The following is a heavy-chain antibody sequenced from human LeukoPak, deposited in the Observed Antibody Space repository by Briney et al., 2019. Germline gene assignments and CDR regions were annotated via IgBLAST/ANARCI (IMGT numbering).Heavy chain of an antibody. V-gene: IGHV3-9*01. CDR3: AKDRAAAGTNWFDP. D-gene: IGHD6-13*01. CDR2: ISWNSGSI. Sequence: PGGSLRLSCAASGFTFDDYAMHWVRQAPGKGLEWVSGISWNSGSIVYADSVKGRFTISRDNAKNSLYLQMNSLRAEDTALYYCAKDRAAAGTNWFDPWGQGTLVTVSS. CDR1: GFTFDDYA. J-gene: IGHJ5*02.